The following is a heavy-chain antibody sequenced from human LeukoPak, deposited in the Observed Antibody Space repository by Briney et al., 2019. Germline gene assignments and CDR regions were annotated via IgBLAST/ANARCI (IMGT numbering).Heavy chain of an antibody. D-gene: IGHD6-13*01. CDR1: GGSISSSNW. J-gene: IGHJ4*02. V-gene: IGHV4-4*02. CDR2: IYHSGST. Sequence: SGTLSLTCAVSGGSISSSNWWSWVRQPPGKGLEWIGEIYHSGSTNYNPSFKSRVTISVGKSRKHFSLKLNSVTAADTAVYYCARGGSSNWTPFDYWGQGTLVTVSS. CDR3: ARGGSSNWTPFDY.